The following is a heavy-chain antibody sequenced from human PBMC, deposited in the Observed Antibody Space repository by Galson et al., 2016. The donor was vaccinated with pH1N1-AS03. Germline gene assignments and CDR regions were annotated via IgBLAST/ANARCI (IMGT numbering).Heavy chain of an antibody. CDR1: GFTFSRYW. V-gene: IGHV3-21*06. D-gene: IGHD3-10*01. CDR3: ARASYFGSGSRAFDY. J-gene: IGHJ4*02. CDR2: ISSGGNAI. Sequence: SLRLSCAASGFTFSRYWMHWVRQAPGKGLEWVASISSGGNAIYYADKLKGRFAVSRDNANNLLFLQMNSLRAEDTAVYYCARASYFGSGSRAFDYWGQGTLVTVSS.